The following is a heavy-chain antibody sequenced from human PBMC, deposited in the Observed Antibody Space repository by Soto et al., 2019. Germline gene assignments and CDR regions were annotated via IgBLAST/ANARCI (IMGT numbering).Heavy chain of an antibody. CDR1: GGTLHSYA. D-gene: IGHD3-3*01. J-gene: IGHJ6*02. Sequence: KVSCKASGGTLHSYAISWVRQAPGQGVEWMGGIIPIFGTANYAQKFQGRVTITADKSTSTAYMELSSLRSEDTAVYYCARVSDFWSGYYPYYYYGMDVWGQGTTVTVSS. CDR2: IIPIFGTA. CDR3: ARVSDFWSGYYPYYYYGMDV. V-gene: IGHV1-69*06.